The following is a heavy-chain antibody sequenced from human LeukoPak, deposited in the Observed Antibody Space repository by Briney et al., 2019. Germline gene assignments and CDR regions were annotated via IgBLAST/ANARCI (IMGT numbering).Heavy chain of an antibody. J-gene: IGHJ5*02. V-gene: IGHV4-38-2*02. CDR1: GYPINIDYS. CDR2: ISPKGIT. D-gene: IGHD3-3*01. Sequence: SETLSLTCFVSGYPINIDYSWGWIRQSPGKGLEWIGVISPKGITYYNPSLRGRVSISPDTCKNQFSLRLSSMTATDTAMYYCARVPGVYFDFSIGFGSGWFDPWGQGILVTVSS. CDR3: ARVPGVYFDFSIGFGSGWFDP.